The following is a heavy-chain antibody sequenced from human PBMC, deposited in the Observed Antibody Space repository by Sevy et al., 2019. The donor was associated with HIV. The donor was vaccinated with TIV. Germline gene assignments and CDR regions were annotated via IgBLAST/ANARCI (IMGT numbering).Heavy chain of an antibody. Sequence: GGSLRLSCAAPGFTFSSYDMHWVRQAPGKGLEWVAVISYDGSNKFYLDSVKGRFTISRDNSKGTLYLQLSSLRAGDTAVYYGARVALTFGGDPYDKHYFMDVWGKGTTVTVSS. J-gene: IGHJ6*03. CDR3: ARVALTFGGDPYDKHYFMDV. CDR2: ISYDGSNK. D-gene: IGHD3-16*01. V-gene: IGHV3-30*03. CDR1: GFTFSSYD.